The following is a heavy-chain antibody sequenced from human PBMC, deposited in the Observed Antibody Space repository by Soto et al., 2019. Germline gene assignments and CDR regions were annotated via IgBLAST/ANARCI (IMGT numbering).Heavy chain of an antibody. CDR1: GFTFSSYA. CDR2: ISYDGSNK. Sequence: PGGSLRLSCAASGFTFSSYAMHWVRQAPGKGLEWVAVISYDGSNKYYADSVKGRFTISRDNSKNTLYLQMNSLRAEDTAVYYCHASSGWNFDYWGQGTLVTVSS. V-gene: IGHV3-30-3*01. J-gene: IGHJ4*02. D-gene: IGHD6-19*01. CDR3: HASSGWNFDY.